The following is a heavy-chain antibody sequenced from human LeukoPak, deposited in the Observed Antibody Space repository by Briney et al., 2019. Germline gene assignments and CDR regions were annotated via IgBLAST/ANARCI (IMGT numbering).Heavy chain of an antibody. J-gene: IGHJ3*02. D-gene: IGHD3-22*01. CDR1: GFTFSSSW. CDR3: AHYDSSAYHAFDI. CDR2: INSDGSST. Sequence: GGSLRLSCAVSGFTFSSSWMHWVRQAPGKGLVWVSRINSDGSSTSYADSVKGRFTISRDNAKNTLYLQMNSLRAEDTAVYYCAHYDSSAYHAFDIWGQGTMVTVSS. V-gene: IGHV3-74*01.